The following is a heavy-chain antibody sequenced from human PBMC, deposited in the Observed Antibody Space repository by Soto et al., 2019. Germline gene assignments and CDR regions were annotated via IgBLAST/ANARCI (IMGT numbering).Heavy chain of an antibody. J-gene: IGHJ4*02. CDR2: IWYDGSNK. V-gene: IGHV3-33*01. Sequence: QVQLVESGGGVVQPGRSLRLSCAASGFTFSSYGMHWVRQAPGKGLEWVAVIWYDGSNKYYADSVKGRFTISRDNSKNTLYLQVNSLRDEDTAVYYCVAGKGRFDSWGQGTLVTVSS. CDR3: VAGKGRFDS. CDR1: GFTFSSYG.